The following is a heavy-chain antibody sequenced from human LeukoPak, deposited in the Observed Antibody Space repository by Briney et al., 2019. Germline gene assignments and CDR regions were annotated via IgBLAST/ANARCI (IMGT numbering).Heavy chain of an antibody. V-gene: IGHV5-51*01. CDR2: IYPGDSDT. J-gene: IGHJ4*02. CDR3: ARRRYYGSGSYHSDY. D-gene: IGHD3-10*01. Sequence: GESLKISCKGSGYSFTSYWIGWVRQMPGKGLEWMGIIYPGDSDTRYSPSFQGQVTISADKSISTAYLQWSSLKASDTAMYYCARRRYYGSGSYHSDYWGQGTLVTVSS. CDR1: GYSFTSYW.